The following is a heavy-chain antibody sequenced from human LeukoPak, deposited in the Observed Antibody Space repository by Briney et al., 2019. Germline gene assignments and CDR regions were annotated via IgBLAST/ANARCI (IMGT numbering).Heavy chain of an antibody. J-gene: IGHJ5*02. CDR2: IYHSGST. Sequence: PSETLSLTCAVSGGSISSSNWWSWVRQPPGKGLEWIGEIYHSGSTNYNPSLKSRVTISVDKSKNQFSLKLRSVTAADTAVYYCARGYSYGYVWFDPWGQGTLVTVSS. V-gene: IGHV4-4*02. CDR3: ARGYSYGYVWFDP. CDR1: GGSISSSNW. D-gene: IGHD5-18*01.